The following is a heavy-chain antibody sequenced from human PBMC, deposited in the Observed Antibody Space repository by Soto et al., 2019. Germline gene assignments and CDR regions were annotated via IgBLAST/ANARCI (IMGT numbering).Heavy chain of an antibody. Sequence: GASVKVSCKASGYTFTGYYMHWVRQAPGQGLEWMGWINPNSGGTNYAQKFQGWVTMTRDTSISTAYMELSRLRSDDTAVYYCARTSYGTTDAFDIWGQGTMVTVSS. J-gene: IGHJ3*02. V-gene: IGHV1-2*04. CDR1: GYTFTGYY. CDR3: ARTSYGTTDAFDI. D-gene: IGHD5-18*01. CDR2: INPNSGGT.